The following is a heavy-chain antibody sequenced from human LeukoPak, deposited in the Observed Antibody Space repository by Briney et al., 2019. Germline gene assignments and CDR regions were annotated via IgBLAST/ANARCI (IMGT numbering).Heavy chain of an antibody. D-gene: IGHD1-26*01. CDR1: GFTFSSYA. CDR2: ISYDGSNK. Sequence: GGSLRLSCAASGFTFSSYAMHWVRQAPGKGLEWVAVISYDGSNKYYADSVKGRFTISRDNSKNTLYLQMNSLRAEDTAVYYCARDRARAWELLYGMDVWGQGTTVTVSS. CDR3: ARDRARAWELLYGMDV. V-gene: IGHV3-30-3*01. J-gene: IGHJ6*02.